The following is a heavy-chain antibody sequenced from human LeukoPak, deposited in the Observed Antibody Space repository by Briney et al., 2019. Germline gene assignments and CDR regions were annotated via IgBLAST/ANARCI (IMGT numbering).Heavy chain of an antibody. J-gene: IGHJ5*02. Sequence: PSETLSLTCTVSGGSISSSSYYWGWIRQPPGKGLEWIGSIYYSGSTYYNPSLKSRVTISVDTSKNQFSLKLSSVTAADTAVYYCARHRHFWSAKPPLNWFDPWGQGTLVTVSS. V-gene: IGHV4-39*01. CDR3: ARHRHFWSAKPPLNWFDP. CDR1: GGSISSSSYY. CDR2: IYYSGST. D-gene: IGHD3-3*02.